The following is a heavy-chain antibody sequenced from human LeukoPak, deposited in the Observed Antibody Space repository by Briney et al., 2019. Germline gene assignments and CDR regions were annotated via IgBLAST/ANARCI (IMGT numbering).Heavy chain of an antibody. CDR1: VFTFNNYA. J-gene: IGHJ4*02. CDR2: IIASGGGT. Sequence: GGSLRLSCVSSVFTFNNYAMSWVRQAPGRGLEWVSAIIASGGGTKYADSVKGRFIISRDNSKNTLYLQMNSLRAEDTAVYYCAKDPQRYCSGGSCLYFDYWGQGTLVTVSS. D-gene: IGHD2-15*01. CDR3: AKDPQRYCSGGSCLYFDY. V-gene: IGHV3-23*01.